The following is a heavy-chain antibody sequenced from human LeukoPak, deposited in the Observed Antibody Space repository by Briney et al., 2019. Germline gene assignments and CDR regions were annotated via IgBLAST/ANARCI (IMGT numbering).Heavy chain of an antibody. CDR2: ISWNSGSI. J-gene: IGHJ3*02. V-gene: IGHV3-9*01. CDR3: AKDEMVRGVLDAFDI. CDR1: GFTFDDYA. D-gene: IGHD3-10*01. Sequence: GGSLRLSCAASGFTFDDYAMHWVRQAPGKGLEWVSGISWNSGSIGYADSVKGRFTISRDNAKNSLYLQMNSLRAEDTALYYCAKDEMVRGVLDAFDIWGQGTMVTVSS.